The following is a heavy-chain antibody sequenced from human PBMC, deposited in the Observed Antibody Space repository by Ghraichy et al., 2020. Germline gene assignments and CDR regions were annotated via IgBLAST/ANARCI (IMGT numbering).Heavy chain of an antibody. CDR3: ARDPDGWVVTADNRFDP. CDR1: GFTFSSYS. J-gene: IGHJ5*02. V-gene: IGHV3-21*01. D-gene: IGHD2-21*02. CDR2: ISSSSSYI. Sequence: GGSLRLSCAASGFTFSSYSMNWVRQAPGKGLEWVSSISSSSSYIYYADSVKGRFTISRDNAKNSLYLQMNSLRAEDTAVYYCARDPDGWVVTADNRFDPWGQGTLVTVSS.